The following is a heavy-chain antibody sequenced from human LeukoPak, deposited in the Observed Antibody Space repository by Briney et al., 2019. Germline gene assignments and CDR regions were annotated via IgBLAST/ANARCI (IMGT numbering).Heavy chain of an antibody. CDR3: ANGVGTAYHYHMDV. CDR1: GFTFDEYA. D-gene: IGHD1-26*01. J-gene: IGHJ6*03. Sequence: GGSLRLSCAASGFTFDEYAMHWVRQPPGKGLEWVSGISWNSYDIGYADSVKDRFTISRDNAKNYLYLQMNSLRAEDMALYYWANGVGTAYHYHMDVWGKGTTVIVSS. CDR2: ISWNSYDI. V-gene: IGHV3-9*03.